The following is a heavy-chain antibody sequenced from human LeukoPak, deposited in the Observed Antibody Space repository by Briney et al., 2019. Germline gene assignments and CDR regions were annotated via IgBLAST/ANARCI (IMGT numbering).Heavy chain of an antibody. CDR1: GFTFSNYA. D-gene: IGHD2-15*01. CDR2: ISPSGGST. CDR3: VKLLVEMRVLLPYFDY. Sequence: PGGSLGLSCSASGFTFSNYAIHWVRQAPGKGLEFVSAISPSGGSTYYADSVKGRFTISRDNSKNMLYLQMSSLRPEDTAVYYCVKLLVEMRVLLPYFDYWGQGTLVTVSS. V-gene: IGHV3-64D*06. J-gene: IGHJ4*02.